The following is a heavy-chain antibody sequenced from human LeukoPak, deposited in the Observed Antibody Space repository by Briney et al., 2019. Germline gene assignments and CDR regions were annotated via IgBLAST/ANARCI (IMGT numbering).Heavy chain of an antibody. D-gene: IGHD3-22*01. Sequence: GGSLRLSCAASGFIVSSCYMYWVRQAPGKGLEWVSFIHRDDKTYYADSVKGRSTISRDNSKNTLYLQMNSLRAEDTAVYYCASRNYYDSSGYYYYYFDYWGQGTLVTVSS. CDR2: IHRDDKT. CDR3: ASRNYYDSSGYYYYYFDY. CDR1: GFIVSSCY. V-gene: IGHV3-53*01. J-gene: IGHJ4*02.